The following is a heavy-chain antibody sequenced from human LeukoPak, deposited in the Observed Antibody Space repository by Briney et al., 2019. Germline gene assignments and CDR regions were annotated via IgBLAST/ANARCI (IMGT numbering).Heavy chain of an antibody. D-gene: IGHD3-10*01. CDR3: ARDEYYYGSGTKTLDY. J-gene: IGHJ4*02. Sequence: PGGSLRLSCAASGFTVSNNYMSWVRQAPGKGLEWVSVIYSGGSTYYADSAKGRFTFSRDNSKNTLYLQMNSLRAEDTAVYYCARDEYYYGSGTKTLDYWGQGSLVTVSS. CDR1: GFTVSNNY. CDR2: IYSGGST. V-gene: IGHV3-66*02.